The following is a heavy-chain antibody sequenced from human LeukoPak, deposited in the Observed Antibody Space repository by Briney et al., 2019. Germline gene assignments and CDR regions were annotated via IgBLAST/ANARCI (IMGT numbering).Heavy chain of an antibody. J-gene: IGHJ4*02. CDR1: GYTLTELS. CDR3: ATDYYYDSSGSYYTVDY. Sequence: ASVKVSCKVSGYTLTELSMHWVRQAPGKGLEWMGGFAPEDGETFYAQKFQGRVTMTEDTSTDTAYMELSSLRSEDTAVYYCATDYYYDSSGSYYTVDYWGQGTLVTVSS. CDR2: FAPEDGET. V-gene: IGHV1-24*01. D-gene: IGHD3-22*01.